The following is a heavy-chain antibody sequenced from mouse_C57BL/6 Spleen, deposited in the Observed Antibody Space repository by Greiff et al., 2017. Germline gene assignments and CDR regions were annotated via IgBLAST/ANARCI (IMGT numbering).Heavy chain of an antibody. J-gene: IGHJ3*01. D-gene: IGHD4-1*02. Sequence: VQLQQSGPVLVKPGASVKMSCKASGYTFTDYYMNWVKQSHGKSLEWIGVINPYNGGTSYNQKFKGKATLTVDKSSSTAYMELNSLTSEDSAVYYCARGANGDGGFAYWGQGTLVTVSA. V-gene: IGHV1-19*01. CDR2: INPYNGGT. CDR3: ARGANGDGGFAY. CDR1: GYTFTDYY.